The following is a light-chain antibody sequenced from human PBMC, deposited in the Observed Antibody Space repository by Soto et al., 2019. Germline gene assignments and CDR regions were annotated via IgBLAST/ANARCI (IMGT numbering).Light chain of an antibody. J-gene: IGKJ4*01. V-gene: IGKV3-11*01. CDR3: HQRSNWHT. Sequence: EIVLTQSPATLSLSPGERATLSCRASQSVSSYLAWYQQKPGQAPRLLSYDASNRATGIPARFSGSGSGTDFTLPMSSLEPEDFAVYYCHQRSNWHTFGGGTKVEIK. CDR1: QSVSSY. CDR2: DAS.